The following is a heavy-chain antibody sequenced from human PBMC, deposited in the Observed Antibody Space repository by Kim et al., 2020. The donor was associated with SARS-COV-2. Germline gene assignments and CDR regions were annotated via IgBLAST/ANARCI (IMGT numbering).Heavy chain of an antibody. V-gene: IGHV3-66*01. D-gene: IGHD6-13*01. CDR3: ARDGVAAAGHFDY. Sequence: ADSGKGRFVISRDNSKNTRYLQMNSLRAEDTAVYYCARDGVAAAGHFDYWGQGTLVTVSS. J-gene: IGHJ4*02.